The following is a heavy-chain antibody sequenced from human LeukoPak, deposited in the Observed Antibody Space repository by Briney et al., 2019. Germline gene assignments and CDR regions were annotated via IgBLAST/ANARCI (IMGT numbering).Heavy chain of an antibody. CDR2: INQDGSEK. CDR3: VRRGQQLNY. Sequence: GGSLRLSCAASGFTFTSYWMNWVRQAPGKGLEWVANINQDGSEKNYVDSVKGRFTISRDNAKNSLYLQMNSLRAEDTAVYYCVRRGQQLNYWGQGTLVTVSS. J-gene: IGHJ4*02. V-gene: IGHV3-7*03. D-gene: IGHD6-13*01. CDR1: GFTFTSYW.